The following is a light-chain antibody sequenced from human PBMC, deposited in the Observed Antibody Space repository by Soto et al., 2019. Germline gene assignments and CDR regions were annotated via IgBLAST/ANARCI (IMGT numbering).Light chain of an antibody. CDR2: GVT. Sequence: QSALTQPASVSGSPGQSITISCTGSNNDIGGYNSVSWYQQHPDKAPKLLIFGVTNRPSGVSDRFSGSKSGNTASLAISGLQAEDEADYYCSAWDDSLHVWLFGGGTKVTVL. CDR3: SAWDDSLHVWL. CDR1: NNDIGGYNS. J-gene: IGLJ3*02. V-gene: IGLV2-14*01.